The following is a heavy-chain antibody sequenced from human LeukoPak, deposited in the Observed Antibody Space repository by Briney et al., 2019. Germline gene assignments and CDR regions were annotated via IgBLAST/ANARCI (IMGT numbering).Heavy chain of an antibody. D-gene: IGHD3-22*01. CDR1: GGSFSGHY. Sequence: SETLSLTCAVYGGSFSGHYWGWIRQPPGKGLEWIGSIYYSGSTNYNPSLKSRVTISVDTSKNQFSLKLSSVTAADTAVYYCERAGGIPDYYDSSGYYNYWGQGTLVTVSS. J-gene: IGHJ4*02. CDR3: ERAGGIPDYYDSSGYYNY. CDR2: IYYSGST. V-gene: IGHV4-34*01.